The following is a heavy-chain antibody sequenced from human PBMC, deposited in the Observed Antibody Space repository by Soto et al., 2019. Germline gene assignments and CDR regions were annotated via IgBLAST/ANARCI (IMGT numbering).Heavy chain of an antibody. Sequence: GGSLRLSCAASGFTFSSYWMHWVRQAPGKGLVWVSRINSDGSSTNDADSVKGRFTISRDNAKNTLYLQMNSLRAEDTAVYYCARESSSSWYYFDYWGQGTLVTVSS. V-gene: IGHV3-74*01. D-gene: IGHD6-13*01. J-gene: IGHJ4*02. CDR3: ARESSSSWYYFDY. CDR1: GFTFSSYW. CDR2: INSDGSST.